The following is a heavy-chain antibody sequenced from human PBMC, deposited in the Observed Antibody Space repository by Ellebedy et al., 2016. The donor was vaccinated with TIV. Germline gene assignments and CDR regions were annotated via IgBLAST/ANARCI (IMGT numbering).Heavy chain of an antibody. CDR2: IQHDGSNK. CDR3: AKGGWNYYGGGGFPAFDY. Sequence: GGSLRLSCAASGFTFSSYGIHWVRQVPGKGLEWVAFIQHDGSNKYYADSVKGRFTISRDNSKNTLYLQMNSLRAEDTAFYYCAKGGWNYYGGGGFPAFDYWGQGTLVTVSS. V-gene: IGHV3-30*02. D-gene: IGHD2-21*01. CDR1: GFTFSSYG. J-gene: IGHJ4*02.